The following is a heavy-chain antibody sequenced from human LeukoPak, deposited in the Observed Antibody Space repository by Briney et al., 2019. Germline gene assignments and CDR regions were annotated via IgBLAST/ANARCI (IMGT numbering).Heavy chain of an antibody. J-gene: IGHJ6*02. Sequence: GGSLRLSCAASGFVVSSIYMNWVRQAPGKGLEWVSVINSGGSTYYADSVKGRFTISRDNSKNTLYLQMNSLRAEDTAVYYCAVDYGDYVYYYGMDVWGQGTTVTVSS. CDR1: GFVVSSIY. CDR2: INSGGST. V-gene: IGHV3-53*01. D-gene: IGHD4-17*01. CDR3: AVDYGDYVYYYGMDV.